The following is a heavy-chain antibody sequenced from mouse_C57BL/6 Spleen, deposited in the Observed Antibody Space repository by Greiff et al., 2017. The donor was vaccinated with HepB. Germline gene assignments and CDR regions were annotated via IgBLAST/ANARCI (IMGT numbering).Heavy chain of an antibody. Sequence: EVQLQQSGPELVKPGASVKIPCKASGYTFTDYNMDWVKQSHGKSLEWIGDINPNNGGTIYNQKFKGKATLTVDKSSSTAYMELRSLTSEDTAVYYCARLEANYSNYFDYWGQGTTLTVSS. CDR2: INPNNGGT. D-gene: IGHD2-5*01. CDR1: GYTFTDYN. J-gene: IGHJ2*01. CDR3: ARLEANYSNYFDY. V-gene: IGHV1-18*01.